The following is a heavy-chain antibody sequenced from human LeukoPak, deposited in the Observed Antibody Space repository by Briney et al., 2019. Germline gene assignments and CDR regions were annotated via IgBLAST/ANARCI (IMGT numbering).Heavy chain of an antibody. J-gene: IGHJ4*02. D-gene: IGHD1-26*01. CDR2: ISGSSGST. V-gene: IGHV3-23*01. CDR1: GFTFSSYG. Sequence: PGGSLRLSCAASGFTFSSYGMSWVRQAPGKGLEWVSAISGSSGSTYYADSVKGLFTISRDNSKNTLYLQMNSLRAEDTAVYYCAKQGGSYSGSLDYWGQGTLVTVSS. CDR3: AKQGGSYSGSLDY.